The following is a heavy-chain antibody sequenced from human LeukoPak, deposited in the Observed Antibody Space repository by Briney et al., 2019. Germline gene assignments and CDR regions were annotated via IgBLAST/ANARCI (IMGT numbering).Heavy chain of an antibody. CDR3: AKLFSRQLSELLGAFDI. CDR1: GFTFRSYG. V-gene: IGHV3-33*06. CDR2: IWYDGSNK. Sequence: PGRSLRLSCAASGFTFRSYGMHWVRQAPGKGLEWMAVIWYDGSNKYYADSVKGRFTISRDNSKNTLYLQMNSLRAEDTAVYYCAKLFSRQLSELLGAFDIWGQGTMVTVSS. D-gene: IGHD1-26*01. J-gene: IGHJ3*02.